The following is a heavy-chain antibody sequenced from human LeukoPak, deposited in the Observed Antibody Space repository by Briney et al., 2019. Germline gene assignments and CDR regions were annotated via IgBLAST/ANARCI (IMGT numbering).Heavy chain of an antibody. D-gene: IGHD3-3*01. J-gene: IGHJ4*02. Sequence: ASVKVSCKASGGTFSSYAISWVRQAPGQGLEWMGRIIPIFGTANYAQKFQGRVTITTDESTSTAYMELSRLRSEDTAVYYCARGFWSGYYFDYWGQGTLVTVSS. CDR2: IIPIFGTA. V-gene: IGHV1-69*05. CDR3: ARGFWSGYYFDY. CDR1: GGTFSSYA.